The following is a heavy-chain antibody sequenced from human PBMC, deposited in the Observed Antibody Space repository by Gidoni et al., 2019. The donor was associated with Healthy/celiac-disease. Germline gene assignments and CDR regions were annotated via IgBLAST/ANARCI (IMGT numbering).Heavy chain of an antibody. CDR1: GFTFGDYA. J-gene: IGHJ4*02. CDR2: IRSKAYGGTT. V-gene: IGHV3-49*04. Sequence: EVQLVESGGGLVQPGRSLRLSCTASGFTFGDYAMSWVRQAPGKGLEWVGFIRSKAYGGTTEYAASVKGRFTISRDDSKSIAYLQMNSLKTEDTAVYYCTRVRPYDYGDRIDDYWGQGTLVTVSS. CDR3: TRVRPYDYGDRIDDY. D-gene: IGHD4-17*01.